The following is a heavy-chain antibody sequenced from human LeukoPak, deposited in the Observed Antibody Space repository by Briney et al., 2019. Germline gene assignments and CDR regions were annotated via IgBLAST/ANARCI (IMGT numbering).Heavy chain of an antibody. J-gene: IGHJ4*02. D-gene: IGHD3-10*01. Sequence: GGSLRLSCAASGFTVSAYAMAWVRQAPGKGLEWVSTIYDDNTYYADSVKGRFAISTDNSKNTLYLQMNSLRVEDTAVYFCAARRVRGVWFYLDYWGQGTLVTVSS. CDR3: AARRVRGVWFYLDY. CDR1: GFTVSAYA. CDR2: IYDDNT. V-gene: IGHV3-23*01.